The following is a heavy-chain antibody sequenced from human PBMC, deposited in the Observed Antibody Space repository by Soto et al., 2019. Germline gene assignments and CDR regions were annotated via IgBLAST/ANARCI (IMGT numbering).Heavy chain of an antibody. CDR2: IYSGGTT. J-gene: IGHJ5*02. Sequence: PGGSLRLSCAASGFTVSSNYMSWVRQAPGKGLEWVSVIYSGGTTYYADSVKGRFTISRDNSKNTLYLQMNSLRAEDTAVYYCARNGDSSDYRGWFAPWGQGTLVTVSS. CDR3: ARNGDSSDYRGWFAP. CDR1: GFTVSSNY. D-gene: IGHD3-22*01. V-gene: IGHV3-66*01.